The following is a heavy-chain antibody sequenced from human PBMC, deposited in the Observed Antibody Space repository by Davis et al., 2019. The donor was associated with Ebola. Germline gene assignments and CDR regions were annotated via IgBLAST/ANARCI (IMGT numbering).Heavy chain of an antibody. J-gene: IGHJ4*02. CDR2: ISPSGDYT. Sequence: ASVKVSCKASGNTFTNYNVHWVRQAPGQGLEWMGKISPSGDYTNYAQNFQGRVTMTRDTSISTVYMELSSLRYDDTADYYCARGHNYAHEYWGQGTLVTVSS. D-gene: IGHD4-11*01. V-gene: IGHV1-46*01. CDR1: GNTFTNYN. CDR3: ARGHNYAHEY.